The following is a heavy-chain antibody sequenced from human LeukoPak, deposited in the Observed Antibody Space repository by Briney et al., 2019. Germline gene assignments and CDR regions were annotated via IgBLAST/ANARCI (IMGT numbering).Heavy chain of an antibody. CDR1: GFTFRAYG. CDR3: AKLLGSSPIHDAFDI. CDR2: IRYDGSDK. V-gene: IGHV3-30*02. Sequence: PGGSLRLSCAASGFTFRAYGMHWVRQAPGKGLEWVTFIRYDGSDKYYADSVKGRFTISRDNSKNTLYLQMNSLRAEDTAVYYCAKLLGSSPIHDAFDIWGQGTMVTVSS. D-gene: IGHD6-6*01. J-gene: IGHJ3*02.